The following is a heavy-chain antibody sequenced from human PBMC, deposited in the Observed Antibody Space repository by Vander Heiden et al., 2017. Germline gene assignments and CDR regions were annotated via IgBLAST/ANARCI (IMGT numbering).Heavy chain of an antibody. D-gene: IGHD1-1*01. CDR1: GFTFSDHW. CDR2: SRNKANDYPT. J-gene: IGHJ4*02. Sequence: EVQLVEFGGGLVQPGGSLRLSCAASGFTFSDHWMDWVRQAPGKGLGWVAHSRNKANDYPTDYAASVKGRFTISRDESNNSLFLQMNSLKTEDTAVYYCVGGATGRVFDYWGQGTLVTVSS. V-gene: IGHV3-72*01. CDR3: VGGATGRVFDY.